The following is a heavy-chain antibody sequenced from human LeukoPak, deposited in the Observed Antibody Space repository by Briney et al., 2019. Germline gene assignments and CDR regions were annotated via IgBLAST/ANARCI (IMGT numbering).Heavy chain of an antibody. CDR1: GFTFSSYA. J-gene: IGHJ4*02. CDR2: ISGSGGST. Sequence: PGGSLRLSCAASGFTFSSYAMSWVRLAPGKGLEWVSAISGSGGSTHYADSVKGRFTISRDNSKNTLYLQMNSLRVEDTAVYYCAKDSSLLPYYYDSSGYNDYWGQGTLVTVSS. D-gene: IGHD3-22*01. CDR3: AKDSSLLPYYYDSSGYNDY. V-gene: IGHV3-23*01.